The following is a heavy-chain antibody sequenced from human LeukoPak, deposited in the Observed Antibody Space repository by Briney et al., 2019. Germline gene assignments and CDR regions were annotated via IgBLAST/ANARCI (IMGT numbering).Heavy chain of an antibody. CDR2: ISSSSSTI. V-gene: IGHV3-48*02. D-gene: IGHD3-3*01. CDR1: GFTFSSYS. J-gene: IGHJ4*02. Sequence: GGSLRLSCAASGFTFSSYSMNWVRQAPGKGLEWVSYISSSSSTIYYADSVKGRFTISRDNAKNSLYLQMNSLRDEDTAVYYCARDATLRFLEWLSPRGYADYWGQGTLVTVSS. CDR3: ARDATLRFLEWLSPRGYADY.